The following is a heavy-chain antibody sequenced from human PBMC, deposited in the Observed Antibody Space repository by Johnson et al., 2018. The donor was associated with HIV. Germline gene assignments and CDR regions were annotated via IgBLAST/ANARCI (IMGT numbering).Heavy chain of an antibody. D-gene: IGHD3-16*01. CDR2: INWNGGRT. Sequence: VQLVESGGGVVRPGGSLRLSCAASGFTFDDYGMSWVRQAPGKGLEWVSGINWNGGRTGYTDSVNGRFTISRDNAKNSLYLHMNSLRAEDTAFYYCAKVMSTIWDDAFDIWGQGTMVTVSS. CDR3: AKVMSTIWDDAFDI. V-gene: IGHV3-20*04. J-gene: IGHJ3*02. CDR1: GFTFDDYG.